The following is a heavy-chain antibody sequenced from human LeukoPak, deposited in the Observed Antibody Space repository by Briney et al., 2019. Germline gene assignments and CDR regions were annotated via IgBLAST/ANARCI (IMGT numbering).Heavy chain of an antibody. CDR2: IYYSGST. V-gene: IGHV4-59*08. Sequence: SETLSLTCTVSGGSISSYYWSWIRQPPGKGLEWIGNIYYSGSTNYNPSLKSRVTISVDTSKNQFSLKLSSVTAADTAVYYCARAFVVVVAATDMDVWGKGTTVTVSS. CDR1: GGSISSYY. D-gene: IGHD2-15*01. J-gene: IGHJ6*03. CDR3: ARAFVVVVAATDMDV.